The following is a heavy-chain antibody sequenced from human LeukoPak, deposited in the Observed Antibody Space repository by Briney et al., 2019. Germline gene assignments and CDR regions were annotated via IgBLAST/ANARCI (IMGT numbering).Heavy chain of an antibody. J-gene: IGHJ3*02. V-gene: IGHV1-69*01. CDR2: IIPIFGTA. D-gene: IGHD2-21*02. CDR1: GGTFSSYA. Sequence: GASVKVSCKASGGTFSSYAISWVRQAPGQGLEWMGGIIPIFGTANYAQKFQGGVTITADESTSTAYMELSSLRSEDTAVYYCARFGVTAISTFAGAFDIWGQGTMVTVSS. CDR3: ARFGVTAISTFAGAFDI.